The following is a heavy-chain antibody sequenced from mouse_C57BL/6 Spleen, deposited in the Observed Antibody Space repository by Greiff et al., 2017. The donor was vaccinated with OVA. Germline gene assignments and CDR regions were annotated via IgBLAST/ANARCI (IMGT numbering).Heavy chain of an antibody. CDR2: IYPGSGST. V-gene: IGHV1-55*01. D-gene: IGHD2-5*01. Sequence: QVQLQQPGAELVKPGASVKMSCKASGYTFTSYWITWVKQRPGQGLEWIGDIYPGSGSTNYNEKFKSKATLPVDTSSSTAYMQLSSLTSEESAVYYSARPYYSNYFPFAYWGEGTLVTVSA. CDR1: GYTFTSYW. J-gene: IGHJ3*01. CDR3: ARPYYSNYFPFAY.